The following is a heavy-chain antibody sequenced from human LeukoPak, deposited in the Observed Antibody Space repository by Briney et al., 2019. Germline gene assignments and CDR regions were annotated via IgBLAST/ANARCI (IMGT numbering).Heavy chain of an antibody. J-gene: IGHJ5*02. Sequence: SETLSLTCTVSGGSISSYYWSWIRQPPGKGLEWIGYIYYSGSTNYNPSLKSRVTISVDTSKNQFSLNLSSVTAADTAVYYCAREGDKFANWFDTWGQGTLVTVSS. CDR2: IYYSGST. D-gene: IGHD3-16*01. V-gene: IGHV4-59*01. CDR1: GGSISSYY. CDR3: AREGDKFANWFDT.